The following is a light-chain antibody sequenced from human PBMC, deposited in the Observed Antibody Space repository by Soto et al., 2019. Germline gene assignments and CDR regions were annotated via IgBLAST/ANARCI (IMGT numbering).Light chain of an antibody. CDR1: QTVRNNY. Sequence: EFVLTQSPGTLSLSPGERATLSCRASQTVRNNYLAWYQQKPGQAPRLLIYDASSRATGIPDRFSGGGSGTDFTLPISRLEPEDFAVYYGQQFSSYPLTFGGGTKVEIK. J-gene: IGKJ4*01. V-gene: IGKV3-20*01. CDR2: DAS. CDR3: QQFSSYPLT.